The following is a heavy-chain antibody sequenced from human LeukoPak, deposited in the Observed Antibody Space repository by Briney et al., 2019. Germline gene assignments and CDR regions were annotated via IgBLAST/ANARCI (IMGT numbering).Heavy chain of an antibody. Sequence: GESLKISCKGTGYSFTSYWIGWVRQMPGKGLGWMGIIYPGDSDTRYSPSFQGQVTISADKSISTAYLQWSSLKASDTAMYYCARTESDSSSWGEDWFDPWGQGTLVTVSS. CDR3: ARTESDSSSWGEDWFDP. D-gene: IGHD6-13*01. V-gene: IGHV5-51*01. J-gene: IGHJ5*02. CDR2: IYPGDSDT. CDR1: GYSFTSYW.